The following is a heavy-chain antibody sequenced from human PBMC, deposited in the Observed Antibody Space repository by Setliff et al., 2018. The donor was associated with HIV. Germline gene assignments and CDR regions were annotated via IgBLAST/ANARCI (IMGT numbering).Heavy chain of an antibody. V-gene: IGHV1-18*01. CDR2: ISASNGYT. CDR3: ARDLDPYFAMAV. J-gene: IGHJ6*02. CDR1: GYTFTSYA. Sequence: GASVKVSCKASGYTFTSYAMNWVRQAPGQGLEWMGWISASNGYTDYAQKFRDRVTLTTDTSTSTAYMELRSLTSDDTAVYYCARDLDPYFAMAVWGQGTTVTVSS.